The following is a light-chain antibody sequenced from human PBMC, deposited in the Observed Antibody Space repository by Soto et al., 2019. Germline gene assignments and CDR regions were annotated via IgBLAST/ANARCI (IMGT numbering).Light chain of an antibody. CDR2: DVS. V-gene: IGLV2-18*02. J-gene: IGLJ1*01. CDR3: SSYTSSSTYV. CDR1: SGDVGSSNG. Sequence: QSALTQPPSVSGSPGQSVAISCTGTSGDVGSSNGVSWYQQPPGTAPKLMIHDVSNRPSGVPDRFSGSKSGNTASLTISGLQAEDEADYYCSSYTSSSTYVFGTGTKVTVL.